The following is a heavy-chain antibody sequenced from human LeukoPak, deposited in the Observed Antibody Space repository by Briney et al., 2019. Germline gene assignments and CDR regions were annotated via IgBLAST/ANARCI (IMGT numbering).Heavy chain of an antibody. V-gene: IGHV3-23*01. CDR2: ITGSAYST. Sequence: GGSLRLSCAASGFTFSSYAMSWVRQAPGKGVEWVSGITGSAYSTYYADSVQGRFTISRDNSNNTLYLQMNSLRAEDTAVYYCAKVAGYSGYDYPDYWGQGTLVTVSS. CDR3: AKVAGYSGYDYPDY. D-gene: IGHD5-12*01. J-gene: IGHJ4*02. CDR1: GFTFSSYA.